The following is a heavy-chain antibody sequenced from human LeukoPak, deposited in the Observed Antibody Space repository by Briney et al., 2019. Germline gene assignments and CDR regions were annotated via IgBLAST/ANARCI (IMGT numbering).Heavy chain of an antibody. V-gene: IGHV3-23*01. J-gene: IGHJ4*02. D-gene: IGHD5-24*01. CDR1: GFTFSSYA. CDR2: ISGSGGST. Sequence: GESLRLSCAASGFTFSSYAMSWVRQAPGKGLEWVSAISGSGGSTYYADSVKGLFTIARDNSKNTLYLQMNSLRAEDTAVYYCAKDREDGYNYYDYWGQGTLVTVSS. CDR3: AKDREDGYNYYDY.